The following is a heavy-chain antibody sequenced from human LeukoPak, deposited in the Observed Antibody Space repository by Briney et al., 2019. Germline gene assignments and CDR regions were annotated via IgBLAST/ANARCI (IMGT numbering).Heavy chain of an antibody. CDR1: GGSFSGYY. V-gene: IGHV4-34*01. CDR2: INHSGST. CDR3: ARGLEVRAYGMDV. J-gene: IGHJ6*02. D-gene: IGHD3-10*01. Sequence: SETLSLTCAVYGGSFSGYYWSWIRQPPGKGLEWIGEINHSGSTNYNPSLKSRVTISVDTSKNQFSLKLSSVTAADTAVYYCARGLEVRAYGMDVWGQGTTVTVSS.